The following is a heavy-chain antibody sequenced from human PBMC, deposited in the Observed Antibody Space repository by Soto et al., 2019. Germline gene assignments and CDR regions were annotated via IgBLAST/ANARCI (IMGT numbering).Heavy chain of an antibody. D-gene: IGHD6-13*01. CDR2: ISSSSSTI. V-gene: IGHV3-48*02. J-gene: IGHJ5*02. CDR1: GFTFSSYS. Sequence: PGGSLRLSCAAAGFTFSSYSMNWVRQAPGKGLEWVSYISSSSSTIYYADSVKGRFTISRDNAKNSLYLQMNSLRDEDTAVYYCAVPEQQLVQSDWFDPWGQGTLVTVSS. CDR3: AVPEQQLVQSDWFDP.